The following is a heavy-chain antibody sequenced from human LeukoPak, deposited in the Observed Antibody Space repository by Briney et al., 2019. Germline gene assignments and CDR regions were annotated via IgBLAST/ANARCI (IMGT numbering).Heavy chain of an antibody. CDR2: ISAGSTTT. J-gene: IGHJ5*02. CDR1: GFQFSSYE. V-gene: IGHV3-48*03. Sequence: GGPLRLSCAASGFQFSSYEMNWVRQAPGKGLEWVSYISAGSTTTYYVDSVKGRFTISRDNTKSSLYLQMNSLRAEDTAVYYCASPWFDPWGQGSLVTASS. CDR3: ASPWFDP.